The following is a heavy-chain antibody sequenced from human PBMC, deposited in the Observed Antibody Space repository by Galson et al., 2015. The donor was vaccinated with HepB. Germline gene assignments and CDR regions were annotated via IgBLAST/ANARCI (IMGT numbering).Heavy chain of an antibody. Sequence: SLRLSCAASAFSFSNCGMHWVRQAPGKGLEWVAIIYYDGGNKYYADSVKGRFTISRDNSKNTLYLQMNSLRPEDTAVYYCARERLATRSGWVGAWGQGTPVTVSS. CDR2: IYYDGGNK. V-gene: IGHV3-33*01. J-gene: IGHJ5*02. CDR1: AFSFSNCG. D-gene: IGHD3-16*02. CDR3: ARERLATRSGWVGA.